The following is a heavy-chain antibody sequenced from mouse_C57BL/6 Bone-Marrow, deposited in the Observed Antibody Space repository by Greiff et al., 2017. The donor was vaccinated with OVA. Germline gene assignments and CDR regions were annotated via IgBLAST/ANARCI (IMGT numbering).Heavy chain of an antibody. J-gene: IGHJ2*01. D-gene: IGHD1-1*01. V-gene: IGHV14-4*01. CDR3: TSYYYGSSPYDY. Sequence: EVQGVESGAELVRPGASVKLSCTASGFNIKDDYMHWVKQRPEQGLEWIGWIDPENGDTEYASKFQGKATITADTSSNTAYLQLSSLTSEDTAVYYCTSYYYGSSPYDYWGQGTTLTVSS. CDR2: IDPENGDT. CDR1: GFNIKDDY.